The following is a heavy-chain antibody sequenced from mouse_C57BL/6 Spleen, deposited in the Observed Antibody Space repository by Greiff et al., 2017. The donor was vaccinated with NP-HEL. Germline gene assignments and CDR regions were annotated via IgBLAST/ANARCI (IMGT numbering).Heavy chain of an antibody. CDR1: GFNIKDYY. D-gene: IGHD1-1*01. CDR3: ARRPITTVVDYAMDY. Sequence: VQLKESGAELVKPGASVKLSCTASGFNIKDYYMHWVKQRTEQGLEWIGRIDPEDGETKYAPKFQGKATITADTSSNTAYLQLSSLTSEDTAVYYCARRPITTVVDYAMDYWGQGTSVTVSS. CDR2: IDPEDGET. J-gene: IGHJ4*01. V-gene: IGHV14-2*01.